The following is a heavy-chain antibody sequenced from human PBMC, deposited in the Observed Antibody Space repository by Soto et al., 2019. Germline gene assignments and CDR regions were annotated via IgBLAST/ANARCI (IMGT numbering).Heavy chain of an antibody. CDR3: ARQDYSNYRGGMDV. V-gene: IGHV5-51*01. CDR2: IYPSDSDI. Sequence: XESLTISFKTSGDSVTSHWIALVRQMPGKGLEWMGIIYPSDSDIRYRPSCQGQVTISVDKSISTAYLQWSSLKASDTATDYCARQDYSNYRGGMDVWGQGTTVTVSS. D-gene: IGHD2-2*01. CDR1: GDSVTSHW. J-gene: IGHJ6*02.